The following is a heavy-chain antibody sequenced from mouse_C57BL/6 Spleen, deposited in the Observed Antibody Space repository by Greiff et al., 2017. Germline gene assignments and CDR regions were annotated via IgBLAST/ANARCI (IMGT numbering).Heavy chain of an antibody. CDR2: IYPGDGDT. J-gene: IGHJ2*01. D-gene: IGHD1-1*01. CDR3: ASGGDYYGSSPLDY. V-gene: IGHV1-82*01. CDR1: GYAFSSSW. Sequence: VQLQQSGPELVKPGASVKISCKASGYAFSSSWMNWVKQRPGQGLEWIGRIYPGDGDTNYNRKFKGKATLTADKSSSTAYMQLSSLTSEDSAVYCGASGGDYYGSSPLDYWGQGTTLTVSS.